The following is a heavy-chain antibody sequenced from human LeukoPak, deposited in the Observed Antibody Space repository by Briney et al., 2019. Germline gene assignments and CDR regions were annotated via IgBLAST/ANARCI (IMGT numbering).Heavy chain of an antibody. CDR2: IYYSGST. J-gene: IGHJ4*02. CDR1: GGSVSSSSYY. D-gene: IGHD3-10*01. CDR3: ARYGSGYY. V-gene: IGHV4-39*01. Sequence: PSETLSLTCTVSGGSVSSSSYYWGWIRQPPGKGLEWIGSIYYSGSTYYNPSLKSRVTISVDTSKNQFSLKLSSVTAADTAVYYCARYGSGYYWGQGTLVTVSS.